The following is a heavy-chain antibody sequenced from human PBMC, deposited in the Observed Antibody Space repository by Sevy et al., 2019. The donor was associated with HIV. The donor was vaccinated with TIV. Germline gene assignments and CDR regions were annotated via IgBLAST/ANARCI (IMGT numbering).Heavy chain of an antibody. Sequence: ASVKVSCRASGYGFTGYYIHWVRQAPGQGLEWMGRINPISGATDDPQKFQGRVTMTRDTSSNTAYIDISRLRSDDTAVYYCARAPTDFWTGGMDVWGQGTVVTVSS. CDR3: ARAPTDFWTGGMDV. V-gene: IGHV1-2*06. D-gene: IGHD3-3*01. CDR1: GYGFTGYY. J-gene: IGHJ6*02. CDR2: INPISGAT.